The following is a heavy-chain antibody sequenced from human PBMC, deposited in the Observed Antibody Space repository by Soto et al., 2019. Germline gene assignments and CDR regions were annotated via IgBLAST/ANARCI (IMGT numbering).Heavy chain of an antibody. CDR2: VYYTGST. V-gene: IGHV4-59*01. J-gene: IGHJ1*01. CDR1: GGSISGSY. D-gene: IGHD3-3*01. Sequence: SGDLSLTCSVSGGSISGSYWSWIRQSPGKGLEWLGYVYYTGSTNYSPSLRSRVSISVDTSKNEFSLRLSSVTAAATAVYFCVRRVEVPGPLLDWWGQ. CDR3: VRRVEVPGPLLDW.